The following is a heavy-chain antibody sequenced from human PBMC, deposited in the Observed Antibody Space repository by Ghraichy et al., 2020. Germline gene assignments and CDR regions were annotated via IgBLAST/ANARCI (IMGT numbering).Heavy chain of an antibody. CDR2: IYYSGST. CDR1: GGSISSSY. V-gene: IGHV4-59*08. CDR3: ARTGGYCTRTSCDAPYYYYGMDV. J-gene: IGHJ6*02. Sequence: SETLSLTCTVSGGSISSSYWSWIRQPPGKGLEWIGYIYYSGSTNYNPSLKSRVTMSVDMSKNQFSLKLSSVTAADTAIYYCARTGGYCTRTSCDAPYYYYGMDVWGQGTTVTVSS. D-gene: IGHD2-2*03.